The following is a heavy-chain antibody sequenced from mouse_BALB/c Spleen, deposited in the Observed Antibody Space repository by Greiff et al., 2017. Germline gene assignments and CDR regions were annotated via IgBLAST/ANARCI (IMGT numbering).Heavy chain of an antibody. CDR2: IYPGDGDT. CDR3: ARSYDYVFDY. D-gene: IGHD2-4*01. V-gene: IGHV1-80*01. CDR1: GYAFSSYW. Sequence: QVHVKQSGAELVRPGSSVKISCKASGYAFSSYWMNWVKQRPGQGLEWIGQIYPGDGDTNYNGKFKGKASLTADKSSSTAYMQLSSLTSEDSAVYFCARSYDYVFDYWGQGTTLTVSS. J-gene: IGHJ2*01.